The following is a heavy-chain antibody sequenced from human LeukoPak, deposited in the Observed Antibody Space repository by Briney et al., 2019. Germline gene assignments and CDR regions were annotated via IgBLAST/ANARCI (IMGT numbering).Heavy chain of an antibody. CDR1: GGSLTNYY. CDR3: ARLNFRGGEALHFDS. Sequence: SETLSLTCSVSGGSLTNYYWGWIRQPPGKGLEFIGYIHSDGTTNYHSSLQRRVAISLDTSKIQFSLSLYSLTAADTALYFCARLNFRGGEALHFDSWGQGTLVTVSS. V-gene: IGHV4-4*09. CDR2: IHSDGTT. D-gene: IGHD3-16*01. J-gene: IGHJ4*02.